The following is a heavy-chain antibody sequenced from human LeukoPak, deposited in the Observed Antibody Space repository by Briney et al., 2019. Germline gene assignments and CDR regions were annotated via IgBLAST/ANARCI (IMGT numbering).Heavy chain of an antibody. CDR1: GFTFSSYG. V-gene: IGHV3-33*01. Sequence: VGSLRLSCAASGFTFSSYGMHWVRQAPGKGLEWVAVIWYDGSNKYYADSVKGRLTISRDNSKNTLYLQMNSLRAEDTAVYYCAREGPRGNSQFDYWGQGTLVTVSS. CDR2: IWYDGSNK. J-gene: IGHJ4*02. CDR3: AREGPRGNSQFDY. D-gene: IGHD2/OR15-2a*01.